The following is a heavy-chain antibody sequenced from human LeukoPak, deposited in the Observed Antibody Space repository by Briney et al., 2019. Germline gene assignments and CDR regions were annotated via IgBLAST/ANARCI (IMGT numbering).Heavy chain of an antibody. Sequence: SVKVSCKASGGTFSSYAISWVRQAPGQGLEWMGGIIPIFGTANYAQKFQGRVTITADESTSTAYMELSSLRSEDTAVYYCARTRSSGWGNDAFDIWGQGTMVTVSS. CDR3: ARTRSSGWGNDAFDI. J-gene: IGHJ3*02. CDR1: GGTFSSYA. V-gene: IGHV1-69*13. D-gene: IGHD6-19*01. CDR2: IIPIFGTA.